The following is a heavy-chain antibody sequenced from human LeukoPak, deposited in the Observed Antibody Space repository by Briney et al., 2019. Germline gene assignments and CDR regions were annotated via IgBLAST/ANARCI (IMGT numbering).Heavy chain of an antibody. CDR1: GFTFSSST. V-gene: IGHV3-23*01. CDR2: VGQGGGDT. J-gene: IGHJ4*02. D-gene: IGHD3-10*01. Sequence: GGSLRLSCIVSGFTFSSSTMYWVRQAPGKALEWVATVGQGGGDTYYADSVQGRFIISRNNPTNTLFLQMDSVRAEDTAVNYCRPPDYHGMGSPHWSQGTSVTVSS. CDR3: RPPDYHGMGSPH.